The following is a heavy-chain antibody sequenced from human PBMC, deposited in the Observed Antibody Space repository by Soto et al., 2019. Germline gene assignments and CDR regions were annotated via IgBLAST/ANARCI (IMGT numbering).Heavy chain of an antibody. J-gene: IGHJ4*02. Sequence: EVQLVESGGGLVKPGGSLRLSCAASGFTFTSHNIYWFRQAPGKGLEWVSSISPYDHSMYYADSVKGRFTLSKDNAKSSVYLQMDSLRAEDTAMYYCARELSTIVRAYNWGQGTLVTVSS. V-gene: IGHV3-21*02. D-gene: IGHD3-10*01. CDR3: ARELSTIVRAYN. CDR1: GFTFTSHN. CDR2: ISPYDHSM.